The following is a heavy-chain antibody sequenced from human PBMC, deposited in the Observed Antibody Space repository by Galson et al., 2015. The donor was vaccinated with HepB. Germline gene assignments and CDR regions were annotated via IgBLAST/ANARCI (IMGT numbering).Heavy chain of an antibody. CDR3: ARDRGRDGYIPFDY. CDR2: IIPIFGTA. Sequence: SVKVSCKASGGTFSSYAISWVRQAPGQGLEWMGGIIPIFGTANYAQKFQGRVTITADESTSTAYMELSSLRSEDTAVYYCARDRGRDGYIPFDYWGQGTLVTVSS. D-gene: IGHD5-24*01. CDR1: GGTFSSYA. V-gene: IGHV1-69*13. J-gene: IGHJ4*02.